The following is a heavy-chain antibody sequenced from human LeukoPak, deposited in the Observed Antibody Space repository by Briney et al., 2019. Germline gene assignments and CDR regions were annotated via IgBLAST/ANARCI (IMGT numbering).Heavy chain of an antibody. CDR3: ARDDYGDYRTVDFDY. D-gene: IGHD4-17*01. J-gene: IGHJ4*02. Sequence: NPGGSLRLSCAASGFTFSSYSMNWVRQAPGKGLEWVSSISSSSSYIYYADSVKGRFTISRDNAKNSLYLQMNSLRAEDTAVYYCARDDYGDYRTVDFDYWGQGTLVTVSS. CDR1: GFTFSSYS. V-gene: IGHV3-21*01. CDR2: ISSSSSYI.